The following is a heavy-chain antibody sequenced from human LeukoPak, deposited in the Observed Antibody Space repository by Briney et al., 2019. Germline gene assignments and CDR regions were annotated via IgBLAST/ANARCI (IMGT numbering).Heavy chain of an antibody. J-gene: IGHJ6*02. Sequence: SQTLSLTCAISGDSVSSNSAAWNWIRQSPSRGLEWLGRTYYRSKWYNDYAVSAKSRITINPDTSKNQFSLQLNSVTPEDTAVYYCARDGSIAAAGTKVDYYYYGMDVWGQGTTVTVSS. CDR2: TYYRSKWYN. CDR3: ARDGSIAAAGTKVDYYYYGMDV. V-gene: IGHV6-1*01. CDR1: GDSVSSNSAA. D-gene: IGHD6-13*01.